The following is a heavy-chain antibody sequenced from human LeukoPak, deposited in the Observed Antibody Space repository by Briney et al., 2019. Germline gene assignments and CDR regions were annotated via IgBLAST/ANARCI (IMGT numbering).Heavy chain of an antibody. D-gene: IGHD6-13*01. Sequence: PSETLSLTCTVSGGSISSSSYYWGWIRQPPGKGLEWIASIYYSGSTYYNPSLKSRITISVDTSKNKFSLKLSSVTAADTAVYYCARLVGIAAAGTADYWGQGTLVTVSS. CDR2: IYYSGST. J-gene: IGHJ4*02. CDR3: ARLVGIAAAGTADY. V-gene: IGHV4-39*01. CDR1: GGSISSSSYY.